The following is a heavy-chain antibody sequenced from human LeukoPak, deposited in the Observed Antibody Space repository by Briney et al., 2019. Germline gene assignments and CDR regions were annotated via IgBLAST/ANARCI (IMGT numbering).Heavy chain of an antibody. CDR3: AKGTTRYAFDI. CDR2: ISGDGGST. D-gene: IGHD1-1*01. CDR1: GLTFDHYD. Sequence: GGSLRLSCAASGLTFDHYDMHWVRQAPGKGLEWVSLISGDGGSTYYADSVKGRLTISRDNSKNSLYLQMNSLTTEDTALYFCAKGTTRYAFDIWGQGTMVTVSS. V-gene: IGHV3-43*02. J-gene: IGHJ3*02.